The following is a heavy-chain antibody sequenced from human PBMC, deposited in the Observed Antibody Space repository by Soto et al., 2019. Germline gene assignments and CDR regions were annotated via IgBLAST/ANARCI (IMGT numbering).Heavy chain of an antibody. CDR1: GGSVRSVRYY. D-gene: IGHD2-2*01. Sequence: PSETLSLTCTVSGGSVRSVRYYWSWIRQPPGKGLEWIGYIYYSGSTYYNPSLKSRVTISVDTSKNQFSLKLSSVTATDTAVYYCARDLTPRGPAAMSPPYYYMDVWGKGTTVTVSS. J-gene: IGHJ6*03. CDR3: ARDLTPRGPAAMSPPYYYMDV. CDR2: IYYSGST. V-gene: IGHV4-61*01.